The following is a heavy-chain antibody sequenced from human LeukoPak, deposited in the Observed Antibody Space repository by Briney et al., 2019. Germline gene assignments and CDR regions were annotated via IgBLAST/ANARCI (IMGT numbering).Heavy chain of an antibody. CDR1: GFTFSSYA. D-gene: IGHD6-13*01. V-gene: IGHV3-23*01. CDR3: AKCLGAAYSSSWYAQLVPDAFDI. CDR2: ISGSGGST. Sequence: GGSLRLSCAASGFTFSSYAMSWVRQAPGNGLEWVSAISGSGGSTYYADSVKGRFTISRDNSKNTLYLQMNSLRAEDTAVYYCAKCLGAAYSSSWYAQLVPDAFDIWGQGTMVTVSS. J-gene: IGHJ3*02.